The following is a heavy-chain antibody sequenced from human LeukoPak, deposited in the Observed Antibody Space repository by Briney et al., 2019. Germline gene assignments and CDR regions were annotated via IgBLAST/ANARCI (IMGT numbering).Heavy chain of an antibody. CDR3: ARDFSSSWYSYFDY. V-gene: IGHV4-38-2*02. D-gene: IGHD6-13*01. J-gene: IGHJ4*02. CDR1: GYSISSGYY. Sequence: SETLSLTCTVSGYSISSGYYWGWIRQPPGKGLEWIGSFYDSGNTYYNPSLKSRVTISVDTSKNQFSLKVRSVTAADTAVYYCARDFSSSWYSYFDYWGQGTLVTVSS. CDR2: FYDSGNT.